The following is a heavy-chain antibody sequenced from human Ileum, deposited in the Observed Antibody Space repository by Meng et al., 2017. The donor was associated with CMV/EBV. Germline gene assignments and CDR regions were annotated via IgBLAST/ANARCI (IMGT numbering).Heavy chain of an antibody. CDR3: ARERRDFNYALDV. CDR2: IYYSGGP. Sequence: GSLRLSCTVSGDSVSSYYWTWIRQPPGKGLEWIGNIYYSGGPTYNPSLKSRVTISLDTSKTQFSLKLSSVTTADTAIYYCARERRDFNYALDVRGQGTTVTVSS. J-gene: IGHJ6*02. D-gene: IGHD5-24*01. V-gene: IGHV4-59*02. CDR1: GDSVSSYY.